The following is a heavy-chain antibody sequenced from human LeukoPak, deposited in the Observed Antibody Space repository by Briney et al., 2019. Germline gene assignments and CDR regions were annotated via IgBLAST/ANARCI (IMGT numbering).Heavy chain of an antibody. D-gene: IGHD6-19*01. CDR3: ARFNIAVAGTENY. J-gene: IGHJ4*02. CDR1: GGSISSSSYY. CDR2: IYYSGST. V-gene: IGHV4-39*01. Sequence: SETLSLTCTVSGGSISSSSYYWGWIRQPPGKGLEWIGSIYYSGSTYYNPSPKSRVTISVDTSKNQFSLKLSSVTAADTAVYYCARFNIAVAGTENYWGQGTLVTVSS.